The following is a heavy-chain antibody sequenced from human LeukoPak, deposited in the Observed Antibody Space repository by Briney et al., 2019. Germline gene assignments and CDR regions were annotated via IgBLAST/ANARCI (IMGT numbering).Heavy chain of an antibody. CDR3: ARVGYDILTGSHYQYYYYMDV. V-gene: IGHV4-59*01. D-gene: IGHD3-9*01. CDR1: GGSISSYY. CDR2: IYYSGST. J-gene: IGHJ6*03. Sequence: SETLPLTCTVSGGSISSYYWSWIRQPPGKGLEWIGYIYYSGSTNYNPSLKSRVTISVDTSKNQFSLKLSSVTAADTAVYYCARVGYDILTGSHYQYYYYMDVWGKGTTVTISS.